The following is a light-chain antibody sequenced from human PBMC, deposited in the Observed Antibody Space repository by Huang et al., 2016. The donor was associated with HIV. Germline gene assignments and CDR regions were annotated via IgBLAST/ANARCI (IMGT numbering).Light chain of an antibody. CDR2: GAS. Sequence: DIQMTQSPSSLSASVGDRVTITCRASQRISSYLSWYQQKPGKAPKLLIYGASLLQSGVPSRVSGSGSRTDFTLTISSVQPEDLATYYCQQSYNTPWTFGQGTKVEIK. CDR1: QRISSY. CDR3: QQSYNTPWT. J-gene: IGKJ1*01. V-gene: IGKV1-39*01.